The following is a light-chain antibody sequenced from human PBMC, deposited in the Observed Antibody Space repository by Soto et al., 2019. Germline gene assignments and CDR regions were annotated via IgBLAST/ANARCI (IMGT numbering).Light chain of an antibody. V-gene: IGKV1-39*01. CDR1: QSISSY. J-gene: IGKJ1*01. CDR3: QQSHSTPWT. CDR2: ATS. Sequence: DIRVTQWLDSLSTLVVDIVTITCRASQSISSYLNWHQQRPGQAPKFLIYATSSLQSGVPSRFSGSGSGTDFTLTISSLQPQDFATYYCQQSHSTPWTFGQGTNVDI.